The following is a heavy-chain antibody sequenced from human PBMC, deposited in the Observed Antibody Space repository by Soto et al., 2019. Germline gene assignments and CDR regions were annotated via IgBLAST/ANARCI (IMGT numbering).Heavy chain of an antibody. CDR1: DDSVSSYGYY. V-gene: IGHV4-31*03. Sequence: SETLSLTCTVSDDSVSSYGYYWTWIRQHPGKGLEWIGYIYYRGDTLYNPSLKSRASISLDTSRNQFSLRLDSVTAADTAVYYCARDACTGASCFLDYWGRGTLVTVYS. D-gene: IGHD2-2*01. J-gene: IGHJ4*02. CDR3: ARDACTGASCFLDY. CDR2: IYYRGDT.